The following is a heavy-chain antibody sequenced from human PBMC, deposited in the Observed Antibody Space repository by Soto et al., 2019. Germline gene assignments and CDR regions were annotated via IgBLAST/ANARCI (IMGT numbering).Heavy chain of an antibody. V-gene: IGHV1-46*01. D-gene: IGHD6-13*01. J-gene: IGHJ6*02. CDR3: ARDGNPGIAAAGTSWYYYYGMDV. CDR2: INPSGGST. Sequence: QVQLVQSGAEVKKPGASVKVSCKASGYTFTSYYMHWVRQAPGQGLEWMGIINPSGGSTSYAQKFQGRVTMTRDTSTSTVYMELSSLRSEDTAVYYCARDGNPGIAAAGTSWYYYYGMDVWGQGTTVTVSS. CDR1: GYTFTSYY.